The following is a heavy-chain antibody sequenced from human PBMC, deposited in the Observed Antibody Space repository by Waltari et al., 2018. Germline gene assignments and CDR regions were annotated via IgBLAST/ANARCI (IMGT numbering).Heavy chain of an antibody. CDR1: GGSFNRLT. J-gene: IGHJ4*02. CDR3: VTISSRYPF. CDR2: IIPVLHTA. V-gene: IGHV1-69*01. Sequence: QVQLVQSWAEVKKPGSSVKVSCKTSGGSFNRLTLSWVRQAPGQGLEWMGGIIPVLHTANYAQNFQGRVTITADESSQTAYMEMSSLRFEDTAVYYCVTISSRYPFWGQGTLVTVSS. D-gene: IGHD3-9*01.